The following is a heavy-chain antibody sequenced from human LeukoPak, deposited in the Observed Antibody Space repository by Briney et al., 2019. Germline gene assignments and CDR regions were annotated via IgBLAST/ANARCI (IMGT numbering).Heavy chain of an antibody. J-gene: IGHJ3*02. CDR3: ARADSSGYYLVGGFDI. CDR1: GFTFSSYW. Sequence: PGGSLRLSCAASGFTFSSYWMSWVRQAPGKGLEWVSGINWNGGSTGYADSVKGRFTVSRDNAKNSLNLQMNSLRAEDTAVYYCARADSSGYYLVGGFDIWGQGTMVTVSS. D-gene: IGHD3-22*01. CDR2: INWNGGST. V-gene: IGHV3-20*04.